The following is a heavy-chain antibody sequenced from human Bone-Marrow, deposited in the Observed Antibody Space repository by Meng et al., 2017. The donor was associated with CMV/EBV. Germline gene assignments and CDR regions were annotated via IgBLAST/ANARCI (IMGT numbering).Heavy chain of an antibody. CDR1: GFTFGSYA. J-gene: IGHJ4*02. V-gene: IGHV3-30-3*01. Sequence: GESLKISCAASGFTFGSYAMHWVRQAPGKGLEWVAVISYDGSNKYYADSVKGRFTISRDNSKNTLYLQMNSLRAEDTAVYYCARESEVFGVDYFDYWGQGTLVTVSS. CDR2: ISYDGSNK. D-gene: IGHD3-3*01. CDR3: ARESEVFGVDYFDY.